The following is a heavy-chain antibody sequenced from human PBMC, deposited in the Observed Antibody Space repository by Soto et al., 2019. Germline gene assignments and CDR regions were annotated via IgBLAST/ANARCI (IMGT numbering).Heavy chain of an antibody. CDR3: ARGYDILSGPLDY. V-gene: IGHV4-39*01. CDR1: GGSITSSSFY. D-gene: IGHD3-9*01. CDR2: IYYSGST. Sequence: SETLSLTCTVSGGSITSSSFYRGWIRQPPGKGLEWIGIIYYSGSTYYNPSLKSRVTISVDTSKSQFSLNLNSVTAADTAVYYCARGYDILSGPLDYWGEGTLVTVSS. J-gene: IGHJ4*02.